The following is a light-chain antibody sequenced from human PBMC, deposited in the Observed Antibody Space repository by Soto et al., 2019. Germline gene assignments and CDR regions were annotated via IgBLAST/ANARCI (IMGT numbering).Light chain of an antibody. Sequence: QSVVTQPPSVSGTPGQRVTISGSGSNSNIGSNYVYWYQHLPGTAPKLLIYLNDQRPSGVPDRFSGSKFGTSASLASRGLRSQDEADYFCAAWDDSLSGPVFGGGTKLTVL. CDR3: AAWDDSLSGPV. V-gene: IGLV1-47*02. CDR1: NSNIGSNY. J-gene: IGLJ2*01. CDR2: LND.